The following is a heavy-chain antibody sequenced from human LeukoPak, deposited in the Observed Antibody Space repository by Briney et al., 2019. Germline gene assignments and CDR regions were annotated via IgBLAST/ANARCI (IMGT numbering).Heavy chain of an antibody. CDR2: IYSSGST. Sequence: SETLSLTCTVSGGSISNYYWGWIRQPAGKRLEWLGRIYSSGSTNYNPSLESRVTVSVDTSKNQFSLKLSSVTAADTAVYYCAREHMVRGVINRWGQGALVTVSS. CDR1: GGSISNYY. V-gene: IGHV4-4*07. CDR3: AREHMVRGVINR. J-gene: IGHJ4*02. D-gene: IGHD3-10*01.